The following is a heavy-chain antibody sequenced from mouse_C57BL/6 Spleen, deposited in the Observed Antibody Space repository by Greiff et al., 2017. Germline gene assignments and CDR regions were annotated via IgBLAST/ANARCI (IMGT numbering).Heavy chain of an antibody. V-gene: IGHV1-55*01. J-gene: IGHJ3*01. CDR3: ARGGYSNYESFAY. CDR2: IYPGSGST. Sequence: VQLQQPGAELVKPGASVKMSCKASGYTFTSYWITWVKQRPGQGLEWIGDIYPGSGSTNYNEKFKSKATLTVDTSSSTAYMQLSSLTSEDSAVYYCARGGYSNYESFAYWGQGTLVTVSA. CDR1: GYTFTSYW. D-gene: IGHD2-5*01.